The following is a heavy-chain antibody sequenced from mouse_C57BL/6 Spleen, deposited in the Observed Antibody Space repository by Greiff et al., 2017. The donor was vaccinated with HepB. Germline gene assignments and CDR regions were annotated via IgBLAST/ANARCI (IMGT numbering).Heavy chain of an antibody. CDR3: ARLLINFDY. CDR2: INPSNGRT. J-gene: IGHJ2*01. D-gene: IGHD2-1*01. CDR1: GYTLTSYW. V-gene: IGHV1S81*02. Sequence: VQLQQSGAELVNPGASVNLSCKASGYTLTSYWMQWVKQRPGQGLEWIGEINPSNGRTNYNEKFKSKATLTVDKSSSTAYMQLSSPTSEDSAVYYCARLLINFDYWGQGTTLTVSS.